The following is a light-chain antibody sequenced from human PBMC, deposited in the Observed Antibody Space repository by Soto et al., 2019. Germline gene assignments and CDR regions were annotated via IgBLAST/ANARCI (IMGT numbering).Light chain of an antibody. J-gene: IGKJ1*01. Sequence: EIVLTQSPGTLSLSPGERATLSCRASQSVSSSSLAWYQQKRGQAPRLLIHGASNRATGIPDRFSGSGSGTDFILTISRLEPEDFAVYYCQQYGGSPRTFGQGTKVEVK. CDR2: GAS. V-gene: IGKV3-20*01. CDR3: QQYGGSPRT. CDR1: QSVSSSS.